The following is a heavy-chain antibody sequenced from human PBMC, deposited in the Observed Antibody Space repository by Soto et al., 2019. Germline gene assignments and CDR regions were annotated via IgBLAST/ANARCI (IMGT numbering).Heavy chain of an antibody. CDR3: ASDSELEPPFDY. CDR2: ISTNSRYI. J-gene: IGHJ4*02. Sequence: PGGSLRLSCTASGFIFSDYSMNWVRQAPGKGLEWVSYISTNSRYIYNADSVKGRFTISRDDATNSLYLQMNSLTAEDTALYYCASDSELEPPFDYWGQGTPVTVSS. D-gene: IGHD1-1*01. V-gene: IGHV3-21*01. CDR1: GFIFSDYS.